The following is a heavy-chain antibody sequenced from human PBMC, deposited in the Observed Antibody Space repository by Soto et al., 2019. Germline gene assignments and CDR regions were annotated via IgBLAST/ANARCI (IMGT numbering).Heavy chain of an antibody. CDR2: ISGSGGST. J-gene: IGHJ6*03. Sequence: GGSLRLSCAASGFTFSSYAMSWVRQAPGKGLEWVSAISGSGGSTYYADSVKGRFTISRDNSKNTLYLQMNRLRAEDTAVYSCAKEDGIAVAGSYLDVWGKGTTVTVSS. V-gene: IGHV3-23*01. D-gene: IGHD6-19*01. CDR3: AKEDGIAVAGSYLDV. CDR1: GFTFSSYA.